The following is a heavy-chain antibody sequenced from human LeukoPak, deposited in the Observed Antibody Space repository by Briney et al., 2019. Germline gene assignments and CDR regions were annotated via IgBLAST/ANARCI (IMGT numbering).Heavy chain of an antibody. D-gene: IGHD3-10*01. CDR1: GGSISSYY. J-gene: IGHJ5*02. CDR2: IYTSGST. CDR3: ARVKYGSGSYYGWFDP. Sequence: PSETLSLTCTVSGGSISSYYWSWIRQPAGKGLEWIGRIYTSGSTNYNPSLKSRVTISVDTSKNQFSLKLSSVTAADTAVYYCARVKYGSGSYYGWFDPWGQGTLVTVSS. V-gene: IGHV4-4*07.